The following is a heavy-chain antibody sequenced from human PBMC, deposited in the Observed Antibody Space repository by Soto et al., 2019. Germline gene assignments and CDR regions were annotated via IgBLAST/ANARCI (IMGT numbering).Heavy chain of an antibody. D-gene: IGHD6-13*01. Sequence: GASVKVSCKASGYTFTSYGIHWVRQAPGQRLEWMGWINAANGDTKYSPKFQGRVTITRDTSASTAYMELSSLRSEDTAVYYCVRRNVSATGIDWFHPWGQGNLVTVSS. CDR3: VRRNVSATGIDWFHP. V-gene: IGHV1-3*01. CDR2: INAANGDT. CDR1: GYTFTSYG. J-gene: IGHJ5*02.